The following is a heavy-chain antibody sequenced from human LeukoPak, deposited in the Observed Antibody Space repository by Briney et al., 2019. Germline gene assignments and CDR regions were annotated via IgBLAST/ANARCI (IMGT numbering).Heavy chain of an antibody. Sequence: PGGSLRLSCAASGFNLDDYAMHWVRQAQGKGPEWVSSISWDSGSSVYVDSVKGRFTISRDNAKNSLYLQMDSLTPEDSALYYCVKDLRLDLHLDTFHISGRGTRVTVSS. D-gene: IGHD1-1*01. CDR1: GFNLDDYA. CDR2: ISWDSGSS. J-gene: IGHJ3*02. CDR3: VKDLRLDLHLDTFHI. V-gene: IGHV3-9*01.